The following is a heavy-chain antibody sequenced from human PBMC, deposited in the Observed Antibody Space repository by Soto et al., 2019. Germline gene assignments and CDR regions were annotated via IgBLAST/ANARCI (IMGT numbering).Heavy chain of an antibody. CDR1: GYTFTSYG. D-gene: IGHD6-13*01. CDR3: ARDVAAAGKENWFDP. Sequence: QVQLVQSGAEVKKPGASVKVSCKASGYTFTSYGISWVRQAPGQGLEWMGWISAYNGNTNYAQKLQGRVTMTTDTSTSTAYMEPRSLRSDDTAVYYCARDVAAAGKENWFDPWGQGTLVTVSS. CDR2: ISAYNGNT. J-gene: IGHJ5*02. V-gene: IGHV1-18*01.